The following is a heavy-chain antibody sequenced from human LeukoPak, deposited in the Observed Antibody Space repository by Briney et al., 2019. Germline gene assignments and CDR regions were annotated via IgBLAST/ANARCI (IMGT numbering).Heavy chain of an antibody. V-gene: IGHV3-11*03. D-gene: IGHD6-13*01. CDR3: ARLARSWFGDY. J-gene: IGHJ4*02. CDR1: GFTVSSNY. CDR2: ISSSSSYT. Sequence: GGSLRLSCAASGFTVSSNYMSWVRQAPGKGLEWVSYISSSSSYTNYADSVKGRFTISRDNAKNSLYLQMNSLRAEDTAVYYCARLARSWFGDYWGQGTLVTVSS.